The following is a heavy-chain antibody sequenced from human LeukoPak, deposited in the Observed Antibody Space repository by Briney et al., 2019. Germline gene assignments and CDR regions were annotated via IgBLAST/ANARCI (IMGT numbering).Heavy chain of an antibody. V-gene: IGHV4-39*07. CDR3: ARWYYDSSGYRYFDY. D-gene: IGHD3-22*01. CDR2: IYYSGST. CDR1: GGSISSSSYY. Sequence: PSETLSLTCTVSGGSISSSSYYWGWIRQPPGKGLEWIGSIYYSGSTYYNPSLKSRVTISVDTSKNQFSLKLSSVTAADTAVYCCARWYYDSSGYRYFDYWGQGTLVIVSS. J-gene: IGHJ4*02.